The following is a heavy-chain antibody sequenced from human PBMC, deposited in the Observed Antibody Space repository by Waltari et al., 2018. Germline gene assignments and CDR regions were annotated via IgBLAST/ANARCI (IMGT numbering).Heavy chain of an antibody. V-gene: IGHV1-8*01. CDR1: GHTFTSYD. CDR3: ARGDGERNYYSYYGMDV. J-gene: IGHJ6*02. CDR2: INPNSGNT. Sequence: QVQLVQSGAEVMKPGASVKVSCKASGHTFTSYDIKWLRQVTGQGLEWMGGINPNSGNTGYAQKFLGRVTMTRDTSIGTVYMELSSLRSEDTAVYYCARGDGERNYYSYYGMDVWGQGTTVTVSS. D-gene: IGHD4-17*01.